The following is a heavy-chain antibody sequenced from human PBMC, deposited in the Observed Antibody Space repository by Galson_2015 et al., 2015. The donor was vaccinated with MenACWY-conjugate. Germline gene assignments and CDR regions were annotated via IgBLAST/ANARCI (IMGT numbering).Heavy chain of an antibody. CDR2: ISKSGSPI. V-gene: IGHV3-48*03. CDR1: GFTFTGYE. Sequence: SLRLSCAASGFTFTGYEFNWVRQAPGKGLEWLSYISKSGSPIFYADSVKGRVTISRDNTKKSLVLQMNSLRAGDTGVYYCARVGTWIHQYFYYMDVWGKGTTVTVSS. J-gene: IGHJ6*03. CDR3: ARVGTWIHQYFYYMDV. D-gene: IGHD5-18*01.